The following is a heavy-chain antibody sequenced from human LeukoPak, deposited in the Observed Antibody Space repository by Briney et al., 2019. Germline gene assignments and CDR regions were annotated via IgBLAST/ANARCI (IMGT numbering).Heavy chain of an antibody. D-gene: IGHD6-19*01. CDR3: ARLRSGRIPTDY. CDR1: GFTFSSYS. Sequence: GGSLRLSCAASGFTFSSYSMNWVRQAPGKGLEWVSSISSSSSYIYYADSVKGRFTISRDNAKYSLYVQMNSLRAEDTAVYYCARLRSGRIPTDYWGQGTLVTVSS. V-gene: IGHV3-21*01. CDR2: ISSSSSYI. J-gene: IGHJ4*02.